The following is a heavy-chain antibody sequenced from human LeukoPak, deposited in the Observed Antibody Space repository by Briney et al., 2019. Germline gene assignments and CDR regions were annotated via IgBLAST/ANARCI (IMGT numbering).Heavy chain of an antibody. J-gene: IGHJ4*02. Sequence: PSETLSLTCGVFSGSFSGYYWSWVRQPPGKGLEWIGEIYHSGSTNYKPSLKSRVTISVDKSKNQFSLKLSSVTAADTAVYYCARGRYGSGGYFFDYWDRGTLVTVSS. V-gene: IGHV4-34*01. D-gene: IGHD3-10*01. CDR1: SGSFSGYY. CDR2: IYHSGST. CDR3: ARGRYGSGGYFFDY.